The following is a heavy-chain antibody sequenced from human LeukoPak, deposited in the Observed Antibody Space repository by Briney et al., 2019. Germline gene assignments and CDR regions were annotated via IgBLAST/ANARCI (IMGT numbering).Heavy chain of an antibody. V-gene: IGHV3-21*01. CDR2: ITSSSTYI. CDR1: GFTFSSYN. CDR3: ARAKRNGFDI. J-gene: IGHJ3*02. Sequence: GGSLRLSCAASGFTFSSYNMNWVRQAPGKGLEWVSSITSSSTYIYYADSVKGRFTISRDNARNSLSLQMNSLRAEDTAVYYCARAKRNGFDIWGQGTMVTVSS.